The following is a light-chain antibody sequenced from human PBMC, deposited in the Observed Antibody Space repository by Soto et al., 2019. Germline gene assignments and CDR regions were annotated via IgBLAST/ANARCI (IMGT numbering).Light chain of an antibody. CDR1: QSISTY. Sequence: DIQMTQSPSSLSASVGDRVTIACRARQSISTYLNWYLQKPGKAPVLLIYAASRLQSGVPSRFNGIGSGTDFTLTINSLQPEDFATDYCQHSYTTPRPFGQGTKLEIK. CDR2: AAS. CDR3: QHSYTTPRP. V-gene: IGKV1-39*01. J-gene: IGKJ2*01.